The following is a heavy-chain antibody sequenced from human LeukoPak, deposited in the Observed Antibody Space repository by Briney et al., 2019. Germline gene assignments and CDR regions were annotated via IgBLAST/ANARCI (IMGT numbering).Heavy chain of an antibody. J-gene: IGHJ4*02. CDR2: ISAYNGNT. Sequence: ASVKVSCKASGYTFTSYGISWVRQAPGQGLECMGWISAYNGNTNYAQKLQGRVTMTTDTSTSTAYMELRSLRSDDTAVYYCARVAFGVAPYYFDYWGQGTLVTVSS. V-gene: IGHV1-18*01. CDR1: GYTFTSYG. CDR3: ARVAFGVAPYYFDY. D-gene: IGHD3-3*01.